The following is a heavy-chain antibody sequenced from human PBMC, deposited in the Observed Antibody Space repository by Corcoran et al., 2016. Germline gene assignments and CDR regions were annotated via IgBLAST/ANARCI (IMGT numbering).Heavy chain of an antibody. J-gene: IGHJ4*02. CDR1: GGTFSSYA. CDR3: ARLGYSGYDVRGVGPSY. CDR2: IIPIFGTA. Sequence: QVQLEQSGAEVKKPGSSVKVSCKASGGTFSSYAISWVRQTPGQGLEWMGGIIPIFGTANYAQKFQGRVTITADKSTSTAYMELGSLRSEDTSGYYCARLGYSGYDVRGVGPSYWGQGTLVTVSS. D-gene: IGHD5-12*01. V-gene: IGHV1-69*06.